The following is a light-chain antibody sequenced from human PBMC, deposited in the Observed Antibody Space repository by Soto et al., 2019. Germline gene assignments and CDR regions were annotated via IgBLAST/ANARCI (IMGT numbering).Light chain of an antibody. Sequence: QSALTQPASVSGSPGQSITISCTGTSSDVGGYNYVSWYQQHPGKAPKLMIYEVSNRPSGVSNRFSGSKSGNTASLTLSGLQAEDEADYYCSSYTSSSTLVVFGTGTKLTVL. CDR3: SSYTSSSTLVV. V-gene: IGLV2-14*01. CDR1: SSDVGGYNY. J-gene: IGLJ1*01. CDR2: EVS.